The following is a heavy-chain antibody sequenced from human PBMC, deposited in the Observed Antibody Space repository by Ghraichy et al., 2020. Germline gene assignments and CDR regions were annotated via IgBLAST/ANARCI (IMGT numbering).Heavy chain of an antibody. D-gene: IGHD5-18*01. J-gene: IGHJ6*03. CDR3: ARQVQLWSHNYYYYYYMDV. CDR2: IYPGDSDT. CDR1: GYSFTSYW. Sequence: GSLNISCKGSGYSFTSYWIGWVRQMPGKGLEWMGIIYPGDSDTRYSPSFQGQVTISADKSISTAYLQWSSLKASDTAMYYCARQVQLWSHNYYYYYYMDVWGKGTTVTVSS. V-gene: IGHV5-51*01.